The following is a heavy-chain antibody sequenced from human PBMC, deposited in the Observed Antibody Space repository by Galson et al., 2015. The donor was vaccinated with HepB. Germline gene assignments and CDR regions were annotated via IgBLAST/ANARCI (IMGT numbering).Heavy chain of an antibody. CDR2: SSWDGGST. J-gene: IGHJ6*02. D-gene: IGHD6-19*01. Sequence: SLRLSCAASGFTFDDYTMHWVRQAPGKGLEWVSLSSWDGGSTYYADSVKGRFTISRDNSKNSLYLQMNSLRTEDTALYYCAEEQVDETGGWYQGTYGMDVWGQGTTVTVSS. V-gene: IGHV3-43*01. CDR1: GFTFDDYT. CDR3: AEEQVDETGGWYQGTYGMDV.